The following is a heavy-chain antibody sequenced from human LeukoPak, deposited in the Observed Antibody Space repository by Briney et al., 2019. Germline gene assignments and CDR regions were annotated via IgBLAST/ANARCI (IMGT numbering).Heavy chain of an antibody. J-gene: IGHJ4*01. CDR1: GFTFSNYA. CDR3: AKGKGAYCDGDCSGRIFEK. V-gene: IGHV3-23*01. CDR2: INNSGGNT. Sequence: PGGSLRLSCAASGFTFSNYAMSWVRQTPGKGLEWVSIINNSGGNTYDADSVKGRFTISRDNSKDTLYLQMNSLRAEDTAVYYCAKGKGAYCDGDCSGRIFEKWGQGTLVTVSS. D-gene: IGHD2-21*02.